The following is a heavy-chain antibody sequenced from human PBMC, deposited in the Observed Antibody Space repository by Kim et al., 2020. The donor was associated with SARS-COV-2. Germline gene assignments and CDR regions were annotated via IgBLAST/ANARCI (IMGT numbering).Heavy chain of an antibody. Sequence: EYAASVKGRITISRDDSQNTVYLAMNNLEVEDTAVYYCSRGRGVYYFEAWGQGTLVTVSS. D-gene: IGHD1-26*01. CDR3: SRGRGVYYFEA. J-gene: IGHJ5*02. V-gene: IGHV3-49*02.